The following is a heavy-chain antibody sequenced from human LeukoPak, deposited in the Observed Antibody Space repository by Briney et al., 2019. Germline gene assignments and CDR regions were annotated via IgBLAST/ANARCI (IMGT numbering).Heavy chain of an antibody. Sequence: SETLSLTCTVSGGSISSSSYYWGWIRQPPGKGLEWIGSIYYRGSTYYNPSLKSRVTISVDTSKNQFSLKLSSVTAADTAVYYCARIVSTTVYYYYMDVWGKGTTVTVSS. CDR1: GGSISSSSYY. D-gene: IGHD2-2*01. CDR2: IYYRGST. J-gene: IGHJ6*03. V-gene: IGHV4-39*07. CDR3: ARIVSTTVYYYYMDV.